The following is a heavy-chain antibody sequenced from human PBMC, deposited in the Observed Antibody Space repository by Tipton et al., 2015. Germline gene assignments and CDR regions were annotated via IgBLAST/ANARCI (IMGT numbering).Heavy chain of an antibody. D-gene: IGHD2-2*01. V-gene: IGHV3-64*04. CDR1: GFIFSSYT. Sequence: SLRLSCSDSGFIFSSYTVHWVRQAPGKGLEYVSSINKDGGTYYADSVKGRFTISRDNSNNTLYLQMNSLRAEDTALYYCAKSGGYCSSATCYGGMDVWGQGTTVTVSS. CDR3: AKSGGYCSSATCYGGMDV. J-gene: IGHJ6*02. CDR2: INKDGGT.